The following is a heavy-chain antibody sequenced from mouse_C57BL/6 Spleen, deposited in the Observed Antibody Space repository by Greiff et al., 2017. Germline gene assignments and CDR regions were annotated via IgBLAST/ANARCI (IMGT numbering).Heavy chain of an antibody. CDR2: IWSGGST. V-gene: IGHV2-2*01. Sequence: VKLMESGPGLVQPSQSLYITCTVSGFSLTSYGVHWVRQSPGKGLEWLGVIWSGGSTDYNAAFISRLSISKDNSKSHVFFKMNSLQADDTAIYYCAREEGLGFDYWGQGTTRTVSS. D-gene: IGHD4-1*01. CDR3: AREEGLGFDY. J-gene: IGHJ2*01. CDR1: GFSLTSYG.